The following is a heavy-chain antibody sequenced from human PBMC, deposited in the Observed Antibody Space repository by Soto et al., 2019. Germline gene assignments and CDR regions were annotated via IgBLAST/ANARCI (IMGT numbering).Heavy chain of an antibody. V-gene: IGHV3-15*07. D-gene: IGHD6-13*01. Sequence: GGSLRLSCAASGFTFSNAWMNWVRQAPGKGLEWVGRIKSKTDGGTTDYAAPVKGRFTISRDDSKNTLYLQMNSLKTEDTAVYYCTTQGGIAAAGIRPNYYYYGMDVWGQGTTVTVS. CDR1: GFTFSNAW. CDR2: IKSKTDGGTT. J-gene: IGHJ6*02. CDR3: TTQGGIAAAGIRPNYYYYGMDV.